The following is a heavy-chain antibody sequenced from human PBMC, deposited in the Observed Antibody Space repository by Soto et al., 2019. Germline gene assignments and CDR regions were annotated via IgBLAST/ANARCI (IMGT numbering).Heavy chain of an antibody. D-gene: IGHD6-19*01. J-gene: IGHJ4*02. Sequence: GGSLRLSCAASGFTFSSYAMSWVRQAPGKGLEWVSGISGSGDSTCYADSVKGRFTISRDNAKNTLYLQMNSLRAEDTAVYYCATMSSGWYPDDWGQGTLVTVSS. CDR3: ATMSSGWYPDD. CDR2: ISGSGDST. CDR1: GFTFSSYA. V-gene: IGHV3-23*01.